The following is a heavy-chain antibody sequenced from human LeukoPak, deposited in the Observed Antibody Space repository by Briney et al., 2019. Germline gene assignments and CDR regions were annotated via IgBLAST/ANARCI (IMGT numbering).Heavy chain of an antibody. V-gene: IGHV4-61*01. J-gene: IGHJ4*02. Sequence: PSETLSLTCTVSGGSVGSGSYYWSWIRQPPGKGLEWIGYIYYSGSTNYNPSLKSRVTISVDTSKNQFSLKLSSVTAADTAVYYCARRRGAYFDYWGQGTLVTVSS. CDR3: ARRRGAYFDY. CDR2: IYYSGST. CDR1: GGSVGSGSYY.